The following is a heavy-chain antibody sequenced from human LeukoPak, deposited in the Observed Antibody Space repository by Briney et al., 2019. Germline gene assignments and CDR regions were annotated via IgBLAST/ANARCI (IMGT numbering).Heavy chain of an antibody. D-gene: IGHD1-26*01. CDR2: IHYSGST. Sequence: KASETLSLTCSVSDGSIRTYYWSWIRQPPGKGLEWIGNIHYSGSTNYNPSLKSRLTILLDTSKNQFSLKLSSVTAADTAVYYCARVFEVGASIIYAFDIWGQGTMVTVSS. CDR3: ARVFEVGASIIYAFDI. J-gene: IGHJ3*02. V-gene: IGHV4-59*01. CDR1: DGSIRTYY.